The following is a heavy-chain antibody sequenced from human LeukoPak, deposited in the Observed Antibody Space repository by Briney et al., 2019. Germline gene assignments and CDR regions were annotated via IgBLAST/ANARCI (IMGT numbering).Heavy chain of an antibody. CDR2: VSAYNGDT. J-gene: IGHJ3*01. Sequence: ASVKVSCKASGYTFTSCGICWVRQAPGQGLEWMGWVSAYNGDTNYARKFQGRVTMTTDTSTSTAYMELRSLRSDDTAVYYCARDAPQWRNAFDFWGHGTMVTVSS. CDR3: ARDAPQWRNAFDF. CDR1: GYTFTSCG. V-gene: IGHV1-18*01. D-gene: IGHD6-19*01.